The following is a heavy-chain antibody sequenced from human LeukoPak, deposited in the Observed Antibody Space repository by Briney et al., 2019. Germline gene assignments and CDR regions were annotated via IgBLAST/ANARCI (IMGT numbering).Heavy chain of an antibody. V-gene: IGHV4-34*01. Sequence: SETLSLTCAVYGGSFSGYYWSWIRQPPGKGLEWIGEINHSGSTNYNPSLKSRVTISVDTSKNQFSLKLNSVTAADTAVYYCARGLGSSSLPGYYFDYWGQGTLVTVSS. J-gene: IGHJ4*02. CDR1: GGSFSGYY. CDR2: INHSGST. D-gene: IGHD6-13*01. CDR3: ARGLGSSSLPGYYFDY.